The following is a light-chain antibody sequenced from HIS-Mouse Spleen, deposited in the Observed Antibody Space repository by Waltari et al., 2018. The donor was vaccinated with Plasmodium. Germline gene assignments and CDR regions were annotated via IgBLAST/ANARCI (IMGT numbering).Light chain of an antibody. CDR1: ALPKKY. Sequence: SYELTQPPSVSVSPGQTARITCSGDALPKKYAYWYQQKSCQAPVMVIYGDSQRPSGIPERFLCYGSGTMGTVTISGAQVEDEADYYCYSTDSSGNHRVFGGGTKLTVL. J-gene: IGLJ3*02. CDR3: YSTDSSGNHRV. CDR2: GDS. V-gene: IGLV3-10*01.